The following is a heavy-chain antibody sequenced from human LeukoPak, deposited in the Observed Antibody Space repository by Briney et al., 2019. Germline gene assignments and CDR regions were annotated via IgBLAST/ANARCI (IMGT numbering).Heavy chain of an antibody. CDR2: ISSSSSYI. Sequence: GGSLRLSCAASGFTFSSYNMNWVRQAPGKGLEWVASISSSSSYIYYADSVKGRFTISRDNAKNSLYLQMNSLRAEDTAVYYCARDDESSSWYLPFPDYWGQGTLVTVSS. V-gene: IGHV3-21*01. D-gene: IGHD6-13*01. CDR3: ARDDESSSWYLPFPDY. J-gene: IGHJ4*02. CDR1: GFTFSSYN.